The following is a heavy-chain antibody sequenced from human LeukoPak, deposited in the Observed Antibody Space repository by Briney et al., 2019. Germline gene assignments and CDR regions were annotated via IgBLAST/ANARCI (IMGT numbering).Heavy chain of an antibody. J-gene: IGHJ5*02. D-gene: IGHD3-3*01. CDR3: ARDPLRGGDYDFWSGYSPNWFDP. Sequence: GGSLKLSCAASGFTFSGSAMHWVRQASGKGLEWVSSISSSSSYIYYADSVKGRFTISRDNAKNSLYLQMNSLRAEDTAVYYCARDPLRGGDYDFWSGYSPNWFDPWGQGTLVTVSS. V-gene: IGHV3-21*01. CDR2: ISSSSSYI. CDR1: GFTFSGSA.